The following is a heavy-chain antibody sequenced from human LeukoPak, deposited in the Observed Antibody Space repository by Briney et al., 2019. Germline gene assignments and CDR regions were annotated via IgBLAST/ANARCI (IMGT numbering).Heavy chain of an antibody. Sequence: GGSLRLSCAASGFTFRNYAIYWVRQAPGKGLEWVSGISGSGGDTYFADSVKGRFTISRDHSKNTVFLQMDSLRAEDTAVYYCAKTTAGNSSGRYPGWPVDYWGQGTLVTVSS. CDR3: AKTTAGNSSGRYPGWPVDY. V-gene: IGHV3-23*01. CDR2: ISGSGGDT. CDR1: GFTFRNYA. J-gene: IGHJ4*02. D-gene: IGHD6-19*01.